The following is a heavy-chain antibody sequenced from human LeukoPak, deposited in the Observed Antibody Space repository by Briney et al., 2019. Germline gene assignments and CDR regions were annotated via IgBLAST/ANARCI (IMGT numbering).Heavy chain of an antibody. D-gene: IGHD3-10*01. Sequence: GGSLRLSCAASGFTFSSHSMNWVRQAPGKGLEWVSSISSSSSYIYYADSVKGRFTISRDNAKNSLYLQTNSLRAEDTAVYYCATMVRGVIIPIDYWGQGTLVTVSS. V-gene: IGHV3-21*01. CDR2: ISSSSSYI. CDR1: GFTFSSHS. CDR3: ATMVRGVIIPIDY. J-gene: IGHJ4*02.